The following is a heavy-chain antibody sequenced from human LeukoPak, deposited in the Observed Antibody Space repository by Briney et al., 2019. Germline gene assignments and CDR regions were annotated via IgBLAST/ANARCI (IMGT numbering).Heavy chain of an antibody. Sequence: GGSLRLSCTVSGFTLSSYEMSWIRQAPGKGLEWVSSIEYSETSTHYADSVKGRFTISRDNSKSTLYLQLNSLSDEDTAVYYCAREPNWNDVPYIREYAFDIWGQGTMVTVSS. J-gene: IGHJ3*02. V-gene: IGHV3-23*01. CDR1: GFTLSSYE. CDR3: AREPNWNDVPYIREYAFDI. CDR2: IEYSETST. D-gene: IGHD1-1*01.